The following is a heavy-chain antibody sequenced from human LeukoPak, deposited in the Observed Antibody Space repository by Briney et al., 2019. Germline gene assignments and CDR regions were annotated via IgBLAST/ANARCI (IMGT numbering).Heavy chain of an antibody. CDR2: VHPDNGNT. D-gene: IGHD1-14*01. CDR1: GYPFTKWE. J-gene: IGHJ5*02. CDR3: ATGPRNDP. Sequence: EASVKVSCKTSGYPFTKWEINWVRQAAGQGLEWLGWVHPDNGNTFYAQRLRGRVTMSRDTSTTTAYMELSGLRSNDTAVYFCATGPRNDPWGQGTLVTVSP. V-gene: IGHV1-8*01.